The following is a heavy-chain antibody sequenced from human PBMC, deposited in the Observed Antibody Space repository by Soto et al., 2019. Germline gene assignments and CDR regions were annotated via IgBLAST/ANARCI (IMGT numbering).Heavy chain of an antibody. CDR1: GGSISSYY. CDR2: VHHSWGS. Sequence: QVQLQESGPGLVKPSETMSLSCTVSGGSISSYYWSWFRQSPGKRMEWIGYVHHSWGSSYNPSLQSRVAISLDTSNSKFSLKVTSVTATDTAVYYCARQGFGPLHGRVDVWGQGTTVTVSS. D-gene: IGHD3-10*01. V-gene: IGHV4-59*08. J-gene: IGHJ6*02. CDR3: ARQGFGPLHGRVDV.